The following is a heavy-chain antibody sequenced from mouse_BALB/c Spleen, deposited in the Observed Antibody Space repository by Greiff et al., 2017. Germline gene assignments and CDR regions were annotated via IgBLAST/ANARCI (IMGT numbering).Heavy chain of an antibody. J-gene: IGHJ2*01. CDR1: GFAFSSYD. CDR2: ISSGGGST. CDR3: ARQGRYYFDY. V-gene: IGHV5-12-1*01. Sequence: DVKLVESGGGLVKPGGSLKLSCAASGFAFSSYDMSWVRQTPEKRLEWVAYISSGGGSTYYPDTVKGRFTISRDNAKNTLYLQMSSLKSEDTAMYYCARQGRYYFDYWGQGTTLTVSS.